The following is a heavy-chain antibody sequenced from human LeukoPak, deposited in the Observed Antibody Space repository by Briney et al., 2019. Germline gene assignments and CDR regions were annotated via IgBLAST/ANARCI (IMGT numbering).Heavy chain of an antibody. V-gene: IGHV3-30*02. CDR3: AKVEGDGTTVVKARRYMDV. CDR1: GFTFSSYG. Sequence: GGSLRLSCAASGFTFSSYGMHWVRQAPGKGLEWVAFIRYDGSNKYYADSVKGRFTISRDNSKNTLYLQMNSLRAEDTAVYYCAKVEGDGTTVVKARRYMDVWGKGTTVTVSS. CDR2: IRYDGSNK. D-gene: IGHD4-23*01. J-gene: IGHJ6*03.